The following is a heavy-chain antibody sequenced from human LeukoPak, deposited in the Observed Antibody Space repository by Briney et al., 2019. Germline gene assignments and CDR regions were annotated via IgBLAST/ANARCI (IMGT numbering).Heavy chain of an antibody. J-gene: IGHJ4*02. CDR1: GGSISSYY. V-gene: IGHV4-59*08. Sequence: SETLSLTCTVSGGSISSYYWSWIRQPPGKGLEWIGYIYYSGSTYYNPSLKSRVTISVDTSKNQFSLKLSSVTAADTAVYYCARVMATTSVPFDYWGQGTLVTVSS. CDR3: ARVMATTSVPFDY. CDR2: IYYSGST. D-gene: IGHD1-26*01.